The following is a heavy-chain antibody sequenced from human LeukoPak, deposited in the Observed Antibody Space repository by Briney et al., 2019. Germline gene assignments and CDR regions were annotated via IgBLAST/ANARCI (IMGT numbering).Heavy chain of an antibody. J-gene: IGHJ4*02. CDR1: GFTFSSYA. Sequence: PGRSLRLSCAASGFTFSSYAMHWVRQAPGKGLEWVAVISYDGSNKYYADSVKGRFTISRDNSKNTLYLQMNSLRAEDTAVYYCASPPCSSTSCYINYWGQGTLVTVSS. V-gene: IGHV3-30*01. CDR2: ISYDGSNK. D-gene: IGHD2-2*02. CDR3: ASPPCSSTSCYINY.